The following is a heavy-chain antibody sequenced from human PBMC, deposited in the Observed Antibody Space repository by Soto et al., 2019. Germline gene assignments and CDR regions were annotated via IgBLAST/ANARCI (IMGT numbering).Heavy chain of an antibody. CDR2: IYDSGST. Sequence: PSETLSLTCTVSGGSVSSTSYYWFWIRQPPGMGLEWIGYIYDSGSTDYNPSLKSRVSISIDTSKNQFSLKLNSVTAADTAVYYCATNPSGGSWRNWFD. CDR1: GGSVSSTSYY. D-gene: IGHD2-15*01. J-gene: IGHJ5*01. CDR3: ATNPSGGSWRNWFD. V-gene: IGHV4-61*01.